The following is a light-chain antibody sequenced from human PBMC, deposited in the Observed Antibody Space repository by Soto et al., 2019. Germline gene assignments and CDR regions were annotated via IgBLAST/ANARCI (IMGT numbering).Light chain of an antibody. V-gene: IGKV2-28*01. Sequence: DIVMTQSPLSLPVTPGEPASISCRSSQSLLHSNGYNYLDWYLQKPGQSPQLLIYLGSNRASGVPYRVSGSGSGTDFTLKISRVEAEDVGVYYCMQALQTPPTFGQGTKVELK. CDR2: LGS. CDR3: MQALQTPPT. CDR1: QSLLHSNGYNY. J-gene: IGKJ1*01.